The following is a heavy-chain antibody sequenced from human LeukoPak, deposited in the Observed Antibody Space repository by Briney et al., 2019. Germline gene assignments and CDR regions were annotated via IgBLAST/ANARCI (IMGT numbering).Heavy chain of an antibody. CDR3: ATLSIAVAGTGGY. V-gene: IGHV1-18*01. CDR2: ISTYNGNT. CDR1: GYTFTSYC. J-gene: IGHJ4*02. Sequence: ASVNASCKASGYTFTSYCISWVRQAPGQGLEWIGWISTYNGNTNYAQTLQGRVTMNTDTSTRTAYMELSRLRSDDTAVYYCATLSIAVAGTGGYWGQGTLVTVSS. D-gene: IGHD6-19*01.